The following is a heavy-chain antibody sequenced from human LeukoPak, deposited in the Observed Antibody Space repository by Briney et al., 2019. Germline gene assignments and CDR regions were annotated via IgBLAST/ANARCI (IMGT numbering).Heavy chain of an antibody. CDR1: GFTFSSYW. Sequence: PGGSLRLSCAASGFTFSSYWMHWVRHAPGKGLVWVSRINSDGSGTSYADSVKGRFTISRDNAKNTLYLQMNSLRAEDTAVYYCARGVGYCSSTSCYWWFDPWGQGTLVTVSS. J-gene: IGHJ5*02. D-gene: IGHD2-2*01. CDR2: INSDGSGT. V-gene: IGHV3-74*01. CDR3: ARGVGYCSSTSCYWWFDP.